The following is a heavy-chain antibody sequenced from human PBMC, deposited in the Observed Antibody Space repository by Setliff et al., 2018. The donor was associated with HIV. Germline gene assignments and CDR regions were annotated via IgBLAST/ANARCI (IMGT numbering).Heavy chain of an antibody. CDR2: IYRTGNT. D-gene: IGHD4-4*01. V-gene: IGHV3-66*01. CDR3: VRDFYSDYSYYIYSDC. CDR1: GFTVRSNY. J-gene: IGHJ4*02. Sequence: GSLRLSCSVSGFTVRSNYMSWVRQAPGKGLEWVSVIYRTGNTYYADSVKGRFTISRDDSKNTLNLQMNSLRAEDTAVYYCVRDFYSDYSYYIYSDCWGQGTLVTVSS.